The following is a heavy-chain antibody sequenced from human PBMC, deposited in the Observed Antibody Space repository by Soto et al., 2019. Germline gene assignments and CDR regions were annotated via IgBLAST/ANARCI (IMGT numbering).Heavy chain of an antibody. CDR3: ARSTNDYGDRH. J-gene: IGHJ4*02. D-gene: IGHD4-17*01. CDR1: GYTFTSYD. Sequence: QVQLVQSGAEVKKPGASVKVSCKASGYTFTSYDINWVRQATGQGLEWMGWMNTNSGNTGYAQKFQSRVTMTRNPSISTAYMELSSLRSEDPAVDYCARSTNDYGDRHWGQGTLVTVSS. CDR2: MNTNSGNT. V-gene: IGHV1-8*01.